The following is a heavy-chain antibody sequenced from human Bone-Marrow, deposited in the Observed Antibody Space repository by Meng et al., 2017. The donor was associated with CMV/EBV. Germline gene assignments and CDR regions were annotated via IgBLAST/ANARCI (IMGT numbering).Heavy chain of an antibody. CDR2: INHSGGT. V-gene: IGHV4-34*01. CDR1: GGSFSGYY. J-gene: IGHJ4*02. Sequence: GSLRLSCAVYGGSFSGYYWSWIRQPPGKGLEWIGEINHSGGTNYNPYLKSRVTISVDTSKSQFSLKLSSVTAADTAVYYCARAYYYDSSGNFDYWGQGTLVTVSS. CDR3: ARAYYYDSSGNFDY. D-gene: IGHD3-22*01.